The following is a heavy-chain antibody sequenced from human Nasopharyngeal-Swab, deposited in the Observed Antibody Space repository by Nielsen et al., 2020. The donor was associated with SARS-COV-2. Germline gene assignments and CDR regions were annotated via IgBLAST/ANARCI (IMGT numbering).Heavy chain of an antibody. V-gene: IGHV4-59*01. D-gene: IGHD6-13*01. J-gene: IGHJ5*02. CDR3: TRAEYSSSWSPWSWFDP. Sequence: WIRQPPGKGLEWIGYIYYSGSTNYNPSLKSRVTISVDTSKNQFSLKLSSVTAADTAVYYCTRAEYSSSWSPWSWFDPWGQGTLVTVSS. CDR2: IYYSGST.